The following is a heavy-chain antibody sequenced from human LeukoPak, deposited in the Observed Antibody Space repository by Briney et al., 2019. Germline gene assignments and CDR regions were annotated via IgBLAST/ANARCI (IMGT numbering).Heavy chain of an antibody. CDR2: IKRDGSEK. CDR1: GFTFSHSW. CDR3: ARSRSAGY. V-gene: IGHV3-7*01. Sequence: GGSLRLSCVASGFTFSHSWMTWVRQAPGKGLEWVANIKRDGSEKYYVDSVKGRFTISRDNAKNSLYLQMDSLRAEDTAVYYCARSRSAGYWGQGTLVTVSS. J-gene: IGHJ4*02.